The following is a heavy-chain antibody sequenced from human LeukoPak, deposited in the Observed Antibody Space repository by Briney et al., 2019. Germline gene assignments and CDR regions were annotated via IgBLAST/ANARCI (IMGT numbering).Heavy chain of an antibody. Sequence: GASVKVSCKASGYTFTGYYMHWVRQAPGQGLEWMGWINPNSGGTNYAQKLQGRVTMTTDTSTSTAYMELRSLRSDDTAVYYCARDAPWELPYDYWGQGTLVTVSS. J-gene: IGHJ4*02. CDR3: ARDAPWELPYDY. CDR1: GYTFTGYY. D-gene: IGHD1-26*01. V-gene: IGHV1-2*02. CDR2: INPNSGGT.